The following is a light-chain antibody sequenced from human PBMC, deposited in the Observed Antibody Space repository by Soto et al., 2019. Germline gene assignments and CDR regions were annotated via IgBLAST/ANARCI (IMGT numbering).Light chain of an antibody. Sequence: QSALTQPPSASGSPGQSVTISCTGTSSDVGGYNYVSWYQQHPGKAPKLMIYEVSKRPSGVPDRFSGSKSGNTASLTVSGLQAEDEADYYCSSYAGSIFGTGTKLTVL. V-gene: IGLV2-8*01. CDR1: SSDVGGYNY. CDR2: EVS. CDR3: SSYAGSI. J-gene: IGLJ1*01.